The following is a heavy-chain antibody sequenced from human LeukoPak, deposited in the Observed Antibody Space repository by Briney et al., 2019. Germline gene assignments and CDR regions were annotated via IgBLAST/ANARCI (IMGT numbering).Heavy chain of an antibody. CDR2: IKQDGGEK. J-gene: IGHJ4*02. CDR3: ARSAYSGHEKKGDY. D-gene: IGHD5-12*01. V-gene: IGHV3-7*02. CDR1: GFTFSSHW. Sequence: GGSLTLSCAVSGFTFSSHWRNWVRQAPGKGLEWVANIKQDGGEKYYVDSVRGRFTISRDNARNSLYLQMNSLRVEDTAVYYCARSAYSGHEKKGDYWGQGTLVTVSS.